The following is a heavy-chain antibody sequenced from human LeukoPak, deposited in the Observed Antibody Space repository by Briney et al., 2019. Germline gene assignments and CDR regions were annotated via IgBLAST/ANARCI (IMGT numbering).Heavy chain of an antibody. V-gene: IGHV3-23*01. Sequence: SGGSDTLFCTVCGLTFSNACKIWLRQAPGGGREGVSAINPRVGSTYYADSVKGRFTISRDNSKNTLYLQMDSLRAEDTAVYYCAKKSGDYVGFDYCSQGTLVTVSA. CDR1: GLTFSNAC. CDR2: INPRVGST. J-gene: IGHJ4*02. CDR3: AKKSGDYVGFDY. D-gene: IGHD4-17*01.